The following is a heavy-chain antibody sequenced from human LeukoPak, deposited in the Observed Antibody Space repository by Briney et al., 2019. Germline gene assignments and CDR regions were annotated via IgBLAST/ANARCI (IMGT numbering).Heavy chain of an antibody. CDR1: VYSISSGYY. D-gene: IGHD2-2*01. CDR2: IYHSGST. Sequence: SETLSLTCAVSVYSISSGYYWGWIRQPPGKGLEWIGSIYHSGSTYYNPSLKSRVTISVDTSKNQFSLKLSSVTAADTAVYYCARAGGGTSFDYWGQGTLVTVSS. J-gene: IGHJ4*02. CDR3: ARAGGGTSFDY. V-gene: IGHV4-38-2*01.